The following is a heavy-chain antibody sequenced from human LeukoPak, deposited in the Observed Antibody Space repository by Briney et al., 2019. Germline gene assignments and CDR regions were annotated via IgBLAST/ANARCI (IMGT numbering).Heavy chain of an antibody. CDR2: INHSGST. J-gene: IGHJ1*01. CDR1: GGSFSGYY. CDR3: ARGGQQWLVRYFQH. V-gene: IGHV4-34*01. D-gene: IGHD6-19*01. Sequence: SETLSLTCAVYGGSFSGYYWSWIRQPPGKGLEWIGEINHSGSTNYNPSLKSRVTISVDTSENQFSLKLSSVTAADTAVYYCARGGQQWLVRYFQHWGQGTLITVSS.